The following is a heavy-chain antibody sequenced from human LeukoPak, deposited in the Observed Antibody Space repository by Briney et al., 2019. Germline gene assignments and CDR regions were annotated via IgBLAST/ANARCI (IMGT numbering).Heavy chain of an antibody. CDR1: GGSISSGDYY. V-gene: IGHV4-30-4*01. CDR3: ARDLLNEGNHLYY. CDR2: IYYSGST. J-gene: IGHJ4*02. Sequence: PSETLSLTCTVSGGSISSGDYYWSWIRQPPGKGLEWIGYIYYSGSTYYNPSLKTRVTISVDTSKNQFSLKLSSVTAADTAVYYCARDLLNEGNHLYYWGQGTLVTVSS. D-gene: IGHD4-23*01.